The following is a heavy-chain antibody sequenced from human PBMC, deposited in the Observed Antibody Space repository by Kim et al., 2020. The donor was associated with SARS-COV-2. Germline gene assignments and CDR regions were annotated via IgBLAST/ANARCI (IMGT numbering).Heavy chain of an antibody. CDR3: AKDRPPEY. V-gene: IGHV3-23*01. CDR2: IISNGGST. J-gene: IGHJ4*02. CDR1: GFTFGSYA. Sequence: GGSLRLSCAASGFTFGSYAMSWVRQAPGKGLEWVSTIISNGGSTYYADSVKGRFTISRDNSKSSLYLQINSLRAEDTALYYCAKDRPPEYWCQKTSATVS.